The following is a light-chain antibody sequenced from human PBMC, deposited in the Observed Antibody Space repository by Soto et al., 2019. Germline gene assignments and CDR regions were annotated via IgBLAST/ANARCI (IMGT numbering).Light chain of an antibody. CDR3: SSKTSSRTPFV. J-gene: IGLJ1*01. CDR1: SSDVGGYNY. CDR2: EVN. V-gene: IGLV2-14*01. Sequence: QSALTQPASVSGSPGQSITISCTGTSSDVGGYNYVSWYQQHPGNAPRLMIYEVNNRPSGVLNRFSGSKSGNTASLTISGLQAEDEADYYCSSKTSSRTPFVFGTGTKLTVL.